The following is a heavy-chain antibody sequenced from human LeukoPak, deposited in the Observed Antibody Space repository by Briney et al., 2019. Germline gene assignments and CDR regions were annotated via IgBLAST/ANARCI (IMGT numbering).Heavy chain of an antibody. CDR1: GASIRSYY. Sequence: SETLSLTCNVSGASIRSYYWGWVRQSPGKGLEWIGYIYHSGSTNYNPSLRSRVAILVDTSKSQFSLNLNSVTAADTAVYYCAWIISATGTGGYYFNYWGQGTLVTVSS. CDR3: AWIISATGTGGYYFNY. D-gene: IGHD6-13*01. V-gene: IGHV4-59*08. CDR2: IYHSGST. J-gene: IGHJ4*02.